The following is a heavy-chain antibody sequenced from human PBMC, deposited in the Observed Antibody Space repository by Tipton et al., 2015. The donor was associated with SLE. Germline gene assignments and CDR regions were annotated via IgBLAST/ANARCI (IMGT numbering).Heavy chain of an antibody. D-gene: IGHD4-17*01. CDR2: IYSGGST. J-gene: IGHJ1*01. Sequence: SLRLSCAASGFTVSSNYMSWVRQAPGKGLERVSVIYSGGSTYYADSVKGRFTISRDNSKNTLYLQMNSLRAEDTAVYYCARDNQSGYGDSPAEYFQHWGQGTLVTVSS. V-gene: IGHV3-66*01. CDR3: ARDNQSGYGDSPAEYFQH. CDR1: GFTVSSNY.